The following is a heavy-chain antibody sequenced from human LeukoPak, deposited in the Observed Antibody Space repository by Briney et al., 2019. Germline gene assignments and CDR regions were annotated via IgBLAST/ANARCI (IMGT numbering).Heavy chain of an antibody. Sequence: GGSLRLSCAASGFTFSSYWMSWVRQAPGKGLEWVANIKQDGSEKYYVDSVKGRFTISRDNAKNSLYLQMNSLRAEDTAVYYCARASYYGSGSYYGAFDIWGQGTMVTVSS. CDR3: ARASYYGSGSYYGAFDI. J-gene: IGHJ3*02. V-gene: IGHV3-7*01. D-gene: IGHD3-10*01. CDR1: GFTFSSYW. CDR2: IKQDGSEK.